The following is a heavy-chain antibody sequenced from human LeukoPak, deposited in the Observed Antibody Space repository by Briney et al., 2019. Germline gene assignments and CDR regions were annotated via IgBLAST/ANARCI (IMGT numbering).Heavy chain of an antibody. CDR3: ARSSGWKYNIDY. J-gene: IGHJ4*02. V-gene: IGHV1-2*02. D-gene: IGHD6-19*01. CDR1: GYTFNGYY. CDR2: INPNSGGT. Sequence: ASVKVSCKASGYTFNGYYKHWVRQAPGQGLEWMGWINPNSGGTNYAQKFQGGVTMTRDTSISTAYMELSRLRSDDTAMYYCARSSGWKYNIDYWGQGTLVTVSS.